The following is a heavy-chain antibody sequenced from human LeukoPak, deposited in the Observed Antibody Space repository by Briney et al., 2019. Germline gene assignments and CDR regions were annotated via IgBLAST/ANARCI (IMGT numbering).Heavy chain of an antibody. Sequence: PSETLSLTCTVSGGSISSSSYYWGWLRQPPGKGLEWIGSIYYSGSTYYNPSLKSRVTISVDTSKNQFSLKLSSVTAADTAVYYCARIRVDTAMAPGLFYFDYWGQGTLVTVSS. CDR1: GGSISSSSYY. CDR3: ARIRVDTAMAPGLFYFDY. V-gene: IGHV4-39*01. J-gene: IGHJ4*02. D-gene: IGHD5-18*01. CDR2: IYYSGST.